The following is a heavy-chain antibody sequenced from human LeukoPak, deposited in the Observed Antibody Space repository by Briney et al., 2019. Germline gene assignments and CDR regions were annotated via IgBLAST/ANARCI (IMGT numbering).Heavy chain of an antibody. CDR1: GGTFSSYA. CDR2: IIPIFGTA. V-gene: IGHV1-69*05. Sequence: ASVKVSCKASGGTFSSYAISWVRQARGQGLEWMGGIIPIFGTANYAQKFQGRVTITTDESTSTAYMELSSLRSEDTAVYYCARAFTTSDYFDYWGQGTLVTVSS. J-gene: IGHJ4*02. D-gene: IGHD2/OR15-2a*01. CDR3: ARAFTTSDYFDY.